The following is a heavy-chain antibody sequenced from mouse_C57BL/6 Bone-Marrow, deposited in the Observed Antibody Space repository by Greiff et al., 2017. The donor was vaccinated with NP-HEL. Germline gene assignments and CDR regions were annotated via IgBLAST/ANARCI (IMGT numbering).Heavy chain of an antibody. J-gene: IGHJ2*01. D-gene: IGHD1-1*01. CDR3: ARSYGSSYDYFDY. CDR1: GYTFTDYN. CDR2: INPNNGGT. Sequence: EVQLQQSGPELVKPGASVKIPCKASGYTFTDYNMDWVKQSHGKSLEWIGDINPNNGGTIYNQKFKGKATLTVDKSSSTAYMERRSLTSEDTAVYDCARSYGSSYDYFDYWGQGTTLTVSS. V-gene: IGHV1-18*01.